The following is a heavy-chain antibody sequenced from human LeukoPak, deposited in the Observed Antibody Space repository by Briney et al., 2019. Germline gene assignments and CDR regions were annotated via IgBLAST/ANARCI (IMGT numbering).Heavy chain of an antibody. CDR2: IYYGGST. CDR1: GGSISSDNSY. Sequence: SETLSLTCTVSGGSISSDNSYWSWIRHHPGKGLEWIGHIYYGGSTYYSPSLKSRVTISVDTSKNQFSLKLSSVTAADTAVYYCARDSYGPLGPDWGQGTLVTVSS. CDR3: ARDSYGPLGPD. V-gene: IGHV4-30-4*01. D-gene: IGHD3-10*01. J-gene: IGHJ4*02.